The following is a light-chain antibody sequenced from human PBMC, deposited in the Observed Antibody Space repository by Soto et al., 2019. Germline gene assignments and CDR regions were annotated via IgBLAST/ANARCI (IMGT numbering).Light chain of an antibody. Sequence: DIQMTQSPSTLSASVGDRVTITCRASQSISSWLAWYQQKPGKAPNLLIYDASSLESGVPSRFSGRGSGTEFTLTISSLQPDDFATYYCQQYNSYSLTFGGGTKVEIK. CDR2: DAS. J-gene: IGKJ4*01. CDR1: QSISSW. CDR3: QQYNSYSLT. V-gene: IGKV1-5*01.